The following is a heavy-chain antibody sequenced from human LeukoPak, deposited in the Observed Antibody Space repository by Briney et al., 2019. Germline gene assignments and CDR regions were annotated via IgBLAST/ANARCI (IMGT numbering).Heavy chain of an antibody. CDR1: GYTFTGCY. CDR3: ARSPSGSYSEGFDY. Sequence: ASVKVSCKASGYTFTGCYMHWVRQAPGQGLEWMGWINPNSGGTNYAQKFQGRVTMTRDTSISTAYMELSRLRSDDTAVYYCARSPSGSYSEGFDYWGQGTLVTVSS. V-gene: IGHV1-2*02. CDR2: INPNSGGT. J-gene: IGHJ4*02. D-gene: IGHD1-26*01.